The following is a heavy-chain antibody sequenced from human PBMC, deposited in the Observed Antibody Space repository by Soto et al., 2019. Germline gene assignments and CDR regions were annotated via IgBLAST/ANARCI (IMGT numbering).Heavy chain of an antibody. J-gene: IGHJ4*01. CDR3: GSVFEY. CDR1: GFIFTNYW. Sequence: EVEVVESGGGLVQPGESLRLSCAASGFIFTNYWMHWVRQVPGRGLVWVSGITHDGSGTKYADSVKGRFTISRDNAKNTVYLQMNSLRPEDTAVYYCGSVFEYWGRGTLVTASS. CDR2: ITHDGSGT. V-gene: IGHV3-74*01.